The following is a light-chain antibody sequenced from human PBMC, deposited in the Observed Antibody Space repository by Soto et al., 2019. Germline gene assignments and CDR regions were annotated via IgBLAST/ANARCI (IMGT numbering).Light chain of an antibody. J-gene: IGLJ1*01. CDR1: SSDVGGYNY. Sequence: QSVLTQPASVSGAPGQSITISCTGTSSDVGGYNYVSLYQQHPGKAPKLMIYDVSHRPSGVSNRLSGSQSGNTASLTISGLQAEDEAEYYCSSYTSSSTHFFGPGTQLTVL. CDR2: DVS. CDR3: SSYTSSSTHF. V-gene: IGLV2-14*01.